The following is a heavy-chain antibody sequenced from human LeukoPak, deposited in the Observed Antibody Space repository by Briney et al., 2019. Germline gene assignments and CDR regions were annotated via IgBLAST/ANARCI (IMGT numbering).Heavy chain of an antibody. Sequence: SETLSLTCTVSGGSISSGDYYWSWIRQPPGKGLEWIGYIYYSGSTYYNPSLKSRVTISVDTSKNQFSLKLSSVTAADTAVYYCAIQGNASGWFDPWGQGTLVTVSS. D-gene: IGHD1-1*01. CDR3: AIQGNASGWFDP. CDR1: GGSISSGDYY. CDR2: IYYSGST. V-gene: IGHV4-30-4*01. J-gene: IGHJ5*02.